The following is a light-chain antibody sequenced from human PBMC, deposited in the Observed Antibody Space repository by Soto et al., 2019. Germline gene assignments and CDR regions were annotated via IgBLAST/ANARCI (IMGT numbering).Light chain of an antibody. CDR2: DVS. V-gene: IGLV2-14*01. J-gene: IGLJ2*01. Sequence: QSALTQPASVSGSPGQSITISCTGTSSDVGFYNYVSWYQQHPGKAPKLMIYDVSNRPSGVSNRFSGSKSGNTASLTISGLQAEYEADYYCSSYTSTSTVVFGGGTKLTVL. CDR3: SSYTSTSTVV. CDR1: SSDVGFYNY.